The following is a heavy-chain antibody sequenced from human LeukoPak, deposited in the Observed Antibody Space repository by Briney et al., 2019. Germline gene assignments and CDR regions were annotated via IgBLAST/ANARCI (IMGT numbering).Heavy chain of an antibody. J-gene: IGHJ4*02. D-gene: IGHD1-1*01. CDR1: GCTFTSYD. CDR3: VSEVQLERRGFDY. V-gene: IGHV1-8*01. Sequence: GASVKVSCKASGCTFTSYDINWVRQATGQGLEWMGWMNPNSGNTGYAQKFQGRVTMTRNTSISTAYMELSSLRSEDTAVYYCVSEVQLERRGFDYWGQGTLVTVSS. CDR2: MNPNSGNT.